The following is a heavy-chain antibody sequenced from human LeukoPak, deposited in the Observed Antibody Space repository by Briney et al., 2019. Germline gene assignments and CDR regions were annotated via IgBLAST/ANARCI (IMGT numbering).Heavy chain of an antibody. CDR1: GGTFSRYA. CDR2: IIPIFGAT. D-gene: IGHD3-16*01. CDR3: ASGDYVWGSWRSQQFKSFDI. V-gene: IGHV1-69*06. J-gene: IGHJ3*02. Sequence: ASVKVSCKASGGTFSRYAISWVRQAPGQGLEWMGGIIPIFGATNYAQKFQGRVTITADKSPSTAYMELSSLRSEDTAVYYCASGDYVWGSWRSQQFKSFDIWGQGTMVTVSS.